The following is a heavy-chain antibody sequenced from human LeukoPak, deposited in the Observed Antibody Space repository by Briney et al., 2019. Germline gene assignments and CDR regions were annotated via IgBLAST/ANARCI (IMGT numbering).Heavy chain of an antibody. J-gene: IGHJ4*02. CDR2: ISGSGGTT. D-gene: IGHD6-13*01. Sequence: GGSLRLSCAASGFTFSSYAMSWVRQAPGKGLEWVAAISGSGGTTYYADSVKGRFTITRDNSKNTLYLQMNGLRAEDTAMYHCAKDSGGYSSSSFGSWGQGTLVSVSS. CDR3: AKDSGGYSSSSFGS. CDR1: GFTFSSYA. V-gene: IGHV3-23*01.